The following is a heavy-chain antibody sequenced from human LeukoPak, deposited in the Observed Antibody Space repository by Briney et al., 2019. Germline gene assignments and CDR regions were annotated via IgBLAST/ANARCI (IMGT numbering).Heavy chain of an antibody. Sequence: ASVKVSXKASGYTFTGYYMHWVRQAPGQGLEWMGRINPNSGGTNYAQKFQGRVTMTRDTSTTTAYMELSRLRTDDTAVYYCAREKGGEVHDDAFDIWGQGTMVTVSS. J-gene: IGHJ3*02. CDR1: GYTFTGYY. D-gene: IGHD3-16*01. CDR3: AREKGGEVHDDAFDI. V-gene: IGHV1-2*06. CDR2: INPNSGGT.